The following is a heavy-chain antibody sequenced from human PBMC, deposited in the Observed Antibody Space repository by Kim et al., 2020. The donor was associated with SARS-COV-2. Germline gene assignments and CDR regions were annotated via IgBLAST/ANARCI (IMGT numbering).Heavy chain of an antibody. J-gene: IGHJ3*01. CDR3: ARGLQYAFDV. Sequence: KQYADTVRGRFTISREHAVESLFLRMNSLRDDDTAVYYCARGLQYAFDVWGQGTMVTASS. CDR2: K. V-gene: IGHV3-48*02.